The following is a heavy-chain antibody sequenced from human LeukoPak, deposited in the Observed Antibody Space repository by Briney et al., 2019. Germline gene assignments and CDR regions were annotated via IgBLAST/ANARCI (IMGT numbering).Heavy chain of an antibody. Sequence: PGGSLRLSCAASGFTFSSYAMSWVRQAPGKGLEWVSAISGSGGSTYYADSVKGRFTISRDNSKKTLYLQMNSLRAEDTAVYYCAKDLILLWFGELPFGFDYWGQGTLVTVSS. V-gene: IGHV3-23*01. J-gene: IGHJ4*02. CDR2: ISGSGGST. D-gene: IGHD3-10*01. CDR1: GFTFSSYA. CDR3: AKDLILLWFGELPFGFDY.